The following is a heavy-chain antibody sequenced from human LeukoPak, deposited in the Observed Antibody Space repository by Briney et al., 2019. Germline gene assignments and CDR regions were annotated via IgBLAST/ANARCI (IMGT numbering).Heavy chain of an antibody. D-gene: IGHD6-13*01. CDR3: ARLYSSSPGIWFDP. CDR2: IYYSGST. V-gene: IGHV4-39*01. Sequence: SETLSLTCTVSGGSISSSSYYWGWIRQPPGKGLEWIGSIYYSGSTYYNPYLKSRVTISVDTSKNQFSLKLSSVTAADTAVYYCARLYSSSPGIWFDPWGQGTLVTVSS. J-gene: IGHJ5*02. CDR1: GGSISSSSYY.